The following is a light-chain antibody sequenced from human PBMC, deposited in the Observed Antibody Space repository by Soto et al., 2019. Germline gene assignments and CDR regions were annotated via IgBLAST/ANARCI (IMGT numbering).Light chain of an antibody. J-gene: IGKJ1*01. CDR1: QSIGNY. Sequence: DIQMTQSPSSLSASIGDRVTITCRADQSIGNYLNWYQQKPGKAPNLLIYATSSLQSGVPSRFSGSGSGTEFTLTISSLQREDFAIYYCQQSYSSTWTFGQGTKVEIK. CDR3: QQSYSSTWT. V-gene: IGKV1-39*01. CDR2: ATS.